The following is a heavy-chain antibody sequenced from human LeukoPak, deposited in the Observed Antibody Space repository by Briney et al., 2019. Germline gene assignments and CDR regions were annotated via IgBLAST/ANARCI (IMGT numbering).Heavy chain of an antibody. J-gene: IGHJ4*02. V-gene: IGHV4-59*01. CDR3: VRDRELNY. CDR2: IYNSGST. D-gene: IGHD3-10*01. CDR1: GDSISIYY. Sequence: PSETLSLTCTVSGDSISIYYWSWVRQPPGKGLEWIGYIYNSGSTNYNPSLKSRVTISVDTSKNQFSLNLDSVTAADTAVYYCVRDRELNYWGQGTLVTVSS.